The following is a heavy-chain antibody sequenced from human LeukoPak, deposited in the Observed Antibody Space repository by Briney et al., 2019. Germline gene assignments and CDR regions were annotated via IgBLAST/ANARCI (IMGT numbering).Heavy chain of an antibody. CDR1: GGSVSSGGYY. D-gene: IGHD1-26*01. J-gene: IGHJ5*02. V-gene: IGHV4-61*08. Sequence: SETLSLTCTVSGGSVSSGGYYWSWIRQPPGKGVEWIAHIYNGVNTNYNPSLKSRVAISVDTSKNQFSLRLNSVTAADTAVYYCARSRAFNSGAFDPWGQGSLVTVSS. CDR2: IYNGVNT. CDR3: ARSRAFNSGAFDP.